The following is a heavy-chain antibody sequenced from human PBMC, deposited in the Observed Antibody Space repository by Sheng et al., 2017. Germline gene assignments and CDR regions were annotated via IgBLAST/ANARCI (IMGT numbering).Heavy chain of an antibody. CDR1: GFSISSGYY. CDR2: LHHSGST. V-gene: IGHV4-38-2*02. D-gene: IGHD5-12*01. CDR3: XRGQGNGYEFDY. Sequence: QVQLQESGPGLVRPSETLSLTCTVSGFSISSGYYWGWIRQSPTKGLQWIASLHHSGSTYYNPSFMRRITISVDTSKNQFFLKMRSVTAADTALYYCXRGQGNGYEFDYWGQGTLVTVSS. J-gene: IGHJ4*02.